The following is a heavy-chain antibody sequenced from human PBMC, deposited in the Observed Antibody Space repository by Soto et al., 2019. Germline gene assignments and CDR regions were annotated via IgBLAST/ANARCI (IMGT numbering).Heavy chain of an antibody. D-gene: IGHD3-22*01. J-gene: IGHJ3*02. V-gene: IGHV4-34*01. CDR3: ARGLKAMIVVVNSRGRAFDI. Sequence: SETLSLTCAVYGGSFSGYYWSWIRQPPGKGLEWIGEINHSGSTNYNPSLKSRVTISVDTSKNQFSLKLSSVTAADTAVYYCARGLKAMIVVVNSRGRAFDIWGQGTMVTVSS. CDR2: INHSGST. CDR1: GGSFSGYY.